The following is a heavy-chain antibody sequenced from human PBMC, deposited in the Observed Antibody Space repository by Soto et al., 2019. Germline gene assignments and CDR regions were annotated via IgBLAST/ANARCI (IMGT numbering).Heavy chain of an antibody. CDR1: GFTFSDYH. D-gene: IGHD2-15*01. Sequence: GGSLRLSCAASGFTFSDYHMSWIRQAPGKGLEWISYISSSGPTKDYADSVKGRFTISRDDAKNSLYLQMNSLRVEDTAVYYCARERVVVAATNYFGMDVWGQGTTVTVSS. V-gene: IGHV3-11*01. CDR2: ISSSGPTK. J-gene: IGHJ6*02. CDR3: ARERVVVAATNYFGMDV.